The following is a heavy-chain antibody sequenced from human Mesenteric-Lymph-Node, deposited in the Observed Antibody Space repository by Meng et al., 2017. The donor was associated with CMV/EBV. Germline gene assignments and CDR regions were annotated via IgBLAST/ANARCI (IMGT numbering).Heavy chain of an antibody. V-gene: IGHV3-74*01. CDR2: INTDGSTT. CDR3: TRDLGGRGAY. J-gene: IGHJ4*02. Sequence: LSCAAYGFTFSSSWMHWVRQAPGKGLVWVSRINTDGSTTNYADSVKGRFTISRDNVKNTLYLQMNSLRAEDTAVYYCTRDLGGRGAYWGQGILVTVSS. CDR1: GFTFSSSW. D-gene: IGHD3-10*01.